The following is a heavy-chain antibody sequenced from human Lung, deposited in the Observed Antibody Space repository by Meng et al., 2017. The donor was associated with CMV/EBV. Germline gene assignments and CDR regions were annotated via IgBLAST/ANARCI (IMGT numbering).Heavy chain of an antibody. CDR2: ISYDGSNK. Sequence: GELRGVVVQRRSTVRLARLASGFNFIGYSMHCVRQAPGRGLEWVAVISYDGSNKYYADSLNGRFTISRDNSKNTLYLQMNSLRAEDTAVYYCAHGGGDCWGQGTLVTVSS. CDR3: AHGGGDC. V-gene: IGHV3-30-3*01. D-gene: IGHD2-15*01. CDR1: GFNFIGYS. J-gene: IGHJ4*02.